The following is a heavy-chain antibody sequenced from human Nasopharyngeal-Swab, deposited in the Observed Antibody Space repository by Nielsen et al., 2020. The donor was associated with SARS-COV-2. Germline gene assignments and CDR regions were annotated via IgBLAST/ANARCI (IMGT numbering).Heavy chain of an antibody. CDR3: ARERDGMDV. V-gene: IGHV3-48*03. J-gene: IGHJ6*02. CDR1: GFTFSSYE. CDR2: ISSSGSTI. Sequence: GGSLRLSCAASGFTFSSYEMNWVHQAPGKGLAWVSYISSSGSTIYYADSVKGRFTISRDNAKNSLYLQMNSLRAEDTAVYYCARERDGMDVWGQGTTVTVSS.